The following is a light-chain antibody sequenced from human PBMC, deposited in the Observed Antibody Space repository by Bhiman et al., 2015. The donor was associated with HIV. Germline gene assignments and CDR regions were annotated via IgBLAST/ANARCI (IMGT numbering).Light chain of an antibody. V-gene: IGLV1-40*01. Sequence: QLVLTQPPSVSGAPGQRVTISCTGSSSNIGAGYDVHWYQQLPGTAPKLLIYGNSNRPSGVPDRFSGSKSGTSASLAITGLQAEDEADYYCQSYDSSLSDSGVFGGGTKLTVL. J-gene: IGLJ3*02. CDR3: QSYDSSLSDSGV. CDR1: SSNIGAGYD. CDR2: GNS.